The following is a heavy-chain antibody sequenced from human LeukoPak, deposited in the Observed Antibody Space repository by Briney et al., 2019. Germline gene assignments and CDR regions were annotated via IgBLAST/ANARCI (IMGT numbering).Heavy chain of an antibody. J-gene: IGHJ4*02. CDR3: ARDRSGSYGGFDY. V-gene: IGHV4-38-2*02. D-gene: IGHD1-26*01. CDR1: GYSISSGYY. Sequence: SETLSLTCTVSGYSISSGYYWGWIRQPPGKGLEWIGSIYHSGSTYYNPSLKSRVTISVDTSKNQFSLKLSSVTAADTAAYYCARDRSGSYGGFDYWGQGTLVTVSS. CDR2: IYHSGST.